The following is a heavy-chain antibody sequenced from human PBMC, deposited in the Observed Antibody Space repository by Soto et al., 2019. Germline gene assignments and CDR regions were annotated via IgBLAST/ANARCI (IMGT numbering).Heavy chain of an antibody. Sequence: QVQLVESGGGLVKPGGSLRLSCAASGFTFSDYYMSWIRQAPGKGLEWVSYISSSGSTIYYADSVKGRFTISRDNAKNALYLQMNSLRAEDTAAYYCPRTPVTTVTTMFGGYHMDVWGKGTTVTVSS. CDR1: GFTFSDYY. CDR3: PRTPVTTVTTMFGGYHMDV. D-gene: IGHD4-4*01. CDR2: ISSSGSTI. J-gene: IGHJ6*03. V-gene: IGHV3-11*01.